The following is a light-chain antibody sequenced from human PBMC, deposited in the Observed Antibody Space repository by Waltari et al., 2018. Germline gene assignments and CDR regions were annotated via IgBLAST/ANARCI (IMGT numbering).Light chain of an antibody. V-gene: IGLV1-47*01. Sequence: QSVLTQPPSASGTPGQTVTISCSGTSSNIGANFVFWYQQLPGSAPRLILYNNERRPSGVPDRFSGSKAGTSGSLVISGIRAEDEADYICASWDDSMSVAFGGGTKLTVL. CDR3: ASWDDSMSVA. CDR2: NNE. CDR1: SSNIGANF. J-gene: IGLJ2*01.